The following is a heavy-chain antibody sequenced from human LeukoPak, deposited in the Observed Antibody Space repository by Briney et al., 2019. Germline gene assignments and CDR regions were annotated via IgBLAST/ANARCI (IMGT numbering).Heavy chain of an antibody. CDR3: ARSRYGAIFDY. CDR2: IYYSGST. J-gene: IGHJ4*02. Sequence: SETLSLTCTVSGGSIGTYYWSWIRQPPGKGLEWIGFIYYSGSTMYNPSLESRVTISVDTSKNQFSLKLNSVTAADTAVYYCARSRYGAIFDYWGQGTLVTVSS. D-gene: IGHD4-17*01. V-gene: IGHV4-59*08. CDR1: GGSIGTYY.